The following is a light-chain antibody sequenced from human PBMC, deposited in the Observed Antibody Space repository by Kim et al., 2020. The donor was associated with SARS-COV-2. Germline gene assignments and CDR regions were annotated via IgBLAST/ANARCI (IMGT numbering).Light chain of an antibody. CDR1: QNINTF. Sequence: SASVGDRVTITCRSTQNINTFLNWYQQKPGKAPKLLIYSASSLESGVPSRFRGSGSGTDFTLTISSLQPEDFAIYYCQQSFITPHTFGQGTKLEIK. CDR3: QQSFITPHT. CDR2: SAS. J-gene: IGKJ2*01. V-gene: IGKV1-39*01.